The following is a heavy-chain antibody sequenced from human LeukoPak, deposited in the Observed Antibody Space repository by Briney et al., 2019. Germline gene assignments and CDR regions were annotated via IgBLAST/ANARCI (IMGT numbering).Heavy chain of an antibody. CDR2: INHSGST. V-gene: IGHV4-34*01. Sequence: SETLSLTCAVYGGSFSGYYWSWIRQPPGKGLEWIGEINHSGSTNYNPSLKSRATMSVDTSKNQFSLKLSSVTAADTAVYYCAKSNGYGLVDIWGQGTMVTVSS. J-gene: IGHJ3*02. CDR1: GGSFSGYY. D-gene: IGHD3-10*01. CDR3: AKSNGYGLVDI.